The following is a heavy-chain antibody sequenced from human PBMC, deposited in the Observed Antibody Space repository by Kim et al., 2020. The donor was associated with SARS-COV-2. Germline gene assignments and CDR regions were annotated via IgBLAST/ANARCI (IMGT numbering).Heavy chain of an antibody. V-gene: IGHV3-30*04. CDR3: ARGGVHFDWLNPWVD. CDR2: ISYDGSNK. J-gene: IGHJ4*02. CDR1: GFTFSSYA. Sequence: GGSLRLSCAASGFTFSSYAMHWVRQAPGKGLEWVAVISYDGSNKYYADSVKGRFTISRDNSKNTLYLQMNSLRAEDTAVYYCARGGVHFDWLNPWVDWGQGTLVTVSS. D-gene: IGHD3-9*01.